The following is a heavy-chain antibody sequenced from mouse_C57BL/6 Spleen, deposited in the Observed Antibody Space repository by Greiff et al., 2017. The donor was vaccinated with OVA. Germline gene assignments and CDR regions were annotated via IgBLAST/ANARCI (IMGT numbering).Heavy chain of an antibody. D-gene: IGHD2-5*01. CDR2: INPSNGGT. CDR3: ARNSNYGGAMDY. V-gene: IGHV1-53*01. CDR1: GYTFTSYW. Sequence: QVQLQQPGTELVKPGASVKLYCKASGYTFTSYWMHWVKQRPGQGLEWIGNINPSNGGTNYNEKFKSKATLTVDKSSSTAYMQLSSLTSEDSAVYYCARNSNYGGAMDYWGQGTSVTVSS. J-gene: IGHJ4*01.